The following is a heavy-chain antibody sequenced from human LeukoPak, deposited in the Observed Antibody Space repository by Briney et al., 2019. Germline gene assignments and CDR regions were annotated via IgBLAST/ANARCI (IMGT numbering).Heavy chain of an antibody. CDR2: IYHSGST. J-gene: IGHJ3*02. V-gene: IGHV4-30-2*01. CDR1: GGSISSGGYY. Sequence: SETLSLTCTVSGGSISSGGYYWSWIRQPPGKGLEWIGYIYHSGSTYYNPSLKSRVTISVDRSKNQFSLKLSSVTAADTAVYYCARDPGIAVAQRSIWGQGTMVTVSS. D-gene: IGHD6-19*01. CDR3: ARDPGIAVAQRSI.